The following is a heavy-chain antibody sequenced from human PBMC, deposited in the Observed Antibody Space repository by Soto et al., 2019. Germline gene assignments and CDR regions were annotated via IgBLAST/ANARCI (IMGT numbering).Heavy chain of an antibody. Sequence: QVQLQESGPGLVKPSQTLSLTCTVSGGSISSGGYYWSWIRQHPGKGLEWIGYIYYRGSTYYNPSLKSRVTISVDSSKSRFSLKLSSVTAADTVVYSCAGKATVTTCFDYWGQGTLVTVSS. V-gene: IGHV4-31*03. D-gene: IGHD4-17*01. CDR2: IYYRGST. CDR1: GGSISSGGYY. CDR3: AGKATVTTCFDY. J-gene: IGHJ4*02.